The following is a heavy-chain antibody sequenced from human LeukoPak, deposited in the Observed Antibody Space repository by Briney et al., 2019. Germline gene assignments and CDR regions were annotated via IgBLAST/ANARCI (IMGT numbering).Heavy chain of an antibody. J-gene: IGHJ4*02. CDR1: GGSISSSSYY. D-gene: IGHD5-24*01. CDR2: IYYSGST. V-gene: IGHV4-39*02. CDR3: GRELEDGYNLIYFDY. Sequence: SETLSLTCTVSGGSISSSSYYWGWIRQPPGKGLEWIGSIYYSGSTYYNPSLKSRVTISVDTSKNQFSLKLSSVAAADTAVYYCGRELEDGYNLIYFDYWGQGTLVTVSS.